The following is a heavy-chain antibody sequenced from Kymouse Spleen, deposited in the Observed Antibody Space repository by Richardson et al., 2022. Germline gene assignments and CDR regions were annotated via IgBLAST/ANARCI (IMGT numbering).Heavy chain of an antibody. Sequence: QVQLVESGGGVVQPGRSLRLSCAASGFTFSSYGMHWVRQAPGKGLEWVAVIWYDGSNKYYADSVKGRFTISRDNSKNTLYLQMNSLRAEDTAVYYCARVSVATNYYYYGMDVWGQGTTVTVSS. CDR1: GFTFSSYG. V-gene: IGHV3-33*01. D-gene: IGHD5-12*01. CDR2: IWYDGSNK. CDR3: ARVSVATNYYYYGMDV. J-gene: IGHJ6*02.